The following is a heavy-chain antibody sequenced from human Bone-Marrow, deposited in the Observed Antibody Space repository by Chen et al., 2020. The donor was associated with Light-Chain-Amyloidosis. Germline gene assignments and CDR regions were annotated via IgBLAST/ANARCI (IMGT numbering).Heavy chain of an antibody. Sequence: EVQLEQSGPEVKKPGESLKISCKGSGYTFPNYWIGWVRQMPGKGLEWMGVIYPDGSDARYSPSFEGQVTISADKSITTAYLQWRSLKASDTAMYYCARRRDGYNFDYWCQGTLVTVSS. CDR1: GYTFPNYW. J-gene: IGHJ4*02. V-gene: IGHV5-51*01. CDR2: IYPDGSDA. CDR3: ARRRDGYNFDY. D-gene: IGHD5-12*01.